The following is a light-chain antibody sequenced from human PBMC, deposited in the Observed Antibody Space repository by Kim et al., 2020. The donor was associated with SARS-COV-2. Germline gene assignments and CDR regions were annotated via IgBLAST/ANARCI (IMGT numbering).Light chain of an antibody. J-gene: IGKJ4*01. CDR3: HHRSDWPLT. CDR1: QSVTTY. V-gene: IGKV3-11*01. Sequence: EIVLTQSPATLSLSPGERATLSCRASQSVTTYLALYQQRPGQAPRLLIYDASNRASGIPARFSGSGYGTDFTLTISSLEPEDFAVYYCHHRSDWPLTFGGGTKVDIK. CDR2: DAS.